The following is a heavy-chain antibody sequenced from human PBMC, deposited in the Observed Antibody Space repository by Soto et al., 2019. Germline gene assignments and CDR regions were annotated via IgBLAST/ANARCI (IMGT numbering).Heavy chain of an antibody. J-gene: IGHJ5*01. CDR3: ARDEYQLLSSVSWFDS. Sequence: PSETLSLTCTVSGGSISDDSYWSWIRQTPGKGLEWIGYIYHTGNTYYNPSLRSRVSISVDKSKSQFSLKRISVTAADTAVYFCARDEYQLLSSVSWFDSWGQGTLVTVSS. CDR2: IYHTGNT. V-gene: IGHV4-30-4*01. CDR1: GGSISDDSY. D-gene: IGHD2-2*01.